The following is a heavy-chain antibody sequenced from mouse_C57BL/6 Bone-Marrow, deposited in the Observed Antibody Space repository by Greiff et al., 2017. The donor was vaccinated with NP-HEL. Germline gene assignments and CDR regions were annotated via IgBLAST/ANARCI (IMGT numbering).Heavy chain of an antibody. CDR1: GYTFTSYG. CDR3: ARKGWLPPFAY. V-gene: IGHV1-81*01. J-gene: IGHJ3*01. CDR2: IYPRSGNT. D-gene: IGHD2-2*01. Sequence: VQLKESGAELARPGASVKLSCKASGYTFTSYGISWVKQRTGQGLEWIGEIYPRSGNTYYNEKFKGKATLTADKSSSTAYMELRSLTSEDSAVYFCARKGWLPPFAYWGQGTLVTVSA.